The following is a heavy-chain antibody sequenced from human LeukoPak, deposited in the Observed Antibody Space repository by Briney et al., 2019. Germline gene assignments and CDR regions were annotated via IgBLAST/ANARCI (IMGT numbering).Heavy chain of an antibody. V-gene: IGHV3-23*01. Sequence: GGSLRPSCAASGFTFSSYAMSWVRQAPGKGLEWVSSISGGSTYYADSVKGRFTISRDNSKNTLYLQMNSLRAEDTAVYYCAKDLTNPVLGYFDLWGRDTLVTVSS. CDR2: ISGGST. CDR1: GFTFSSYA. D-gene: IGHD3-3*02. CDR3: AKDLTNPVLGYFDL. J-gene: IGHJ2*01.